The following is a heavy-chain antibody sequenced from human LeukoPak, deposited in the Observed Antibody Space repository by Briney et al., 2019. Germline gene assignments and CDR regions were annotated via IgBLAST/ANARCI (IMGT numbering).Heavy chain of an antibody. CDR2: INPSGGST. J-gene: IGHJ6*02. CDR1: GYTFTSYY. Sequence: ASVKVSCKASGYTFTSYYMHWVRQAPGQGLEWMGIINPSGGSTSYAQKFQGRVTMTRGTSTSTVYMELSSLRSEDTAVYYCARGTGSYYYYYGMDVWGQGTTVTVSS. CDR3: ARGTGSYYYYYGMDV. D-gene: IGHD3-10*01. V-gene: IGHV1-46*03.